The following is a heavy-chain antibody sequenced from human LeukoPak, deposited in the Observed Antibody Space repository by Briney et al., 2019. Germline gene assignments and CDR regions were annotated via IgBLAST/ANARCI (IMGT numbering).Heavy chain of an antibody. D-gene: IGHD3-22*01. V-gene: IGHV3-7*01. CDR2: IKQDGSEK. Sequence: GGSLRLSCAASGFTFSSYWMSWVRQAPGKGLEWVANIKQDGSEKYYVDSVKGRFTISRDNAKNSLYLQMNSLRAEDTAVYYCARDEGAPYYYDSSGYFPGYWGQGTLVTVSS. CDR1: GFTFSSYW. J-gene: IGHJ4*02. CDR3: ARDEGAPYYYDSSGYFPGY.